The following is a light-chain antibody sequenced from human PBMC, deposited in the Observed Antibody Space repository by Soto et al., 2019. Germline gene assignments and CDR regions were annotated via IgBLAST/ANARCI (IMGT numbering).Light chain of an antibody. CDR2: GAS. J-gene: IGKJ4*01. CDR3: QQYGSSPLT. V-gene: IGKV3-20*01. CDR1: QSVYRSY. Sequence: EIVLTQSPGTLSLSPGEGATLSCRASQSVYRSYLAWYQQKPGQAPRLLIYGASSMATGIPDRFSGSGSGTDFTLTIRRLEPEDFAVYYCQQYGSSPLTFGGGTKVEIK.